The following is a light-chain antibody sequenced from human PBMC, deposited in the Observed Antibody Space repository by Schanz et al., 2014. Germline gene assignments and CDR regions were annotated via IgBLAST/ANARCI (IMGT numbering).Light chain of an antibody. CDR2: AAS. CDR1: QTVTSGY. J-gene: IGKJ1*01. CDR3: QQYDNSLPWT. Sequence: EIVLTQSPGTLSLSPGERVTLSCRASQTVTSGYLAWYQQKPGQTPRLLIYAASTRAPGIPGRFSGSGSGTDFTLTISRLEPEDFAVYYCQQYDNSLPWTFGQGTKVEIK. V-gene: IGKV3-20*01.